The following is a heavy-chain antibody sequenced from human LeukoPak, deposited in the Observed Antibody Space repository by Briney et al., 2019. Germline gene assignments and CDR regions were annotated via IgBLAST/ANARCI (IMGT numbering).Heavy chain of an antibody. V-gene: IGHV4-30-4*08. CDR3: ARIPVADPFDY. CDR1: GGSISSGDYY. Sequence: PSQTLSLTCTVSGGSISSGDYYWNWIRQPPGKGLEWIGYIYYSGSTYYNPSLKSRVTISVDTSKNQLSLKLSSVTAADTAVYYCARIPVADPFDYWGQGTLVTVSS. J-gene: IGHJ4*02. D-gene: IGHD6-19*01. CDR2: IYYSGST.